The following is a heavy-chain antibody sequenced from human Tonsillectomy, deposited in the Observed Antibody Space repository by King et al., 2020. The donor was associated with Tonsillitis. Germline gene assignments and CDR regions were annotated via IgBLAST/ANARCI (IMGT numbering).Heavy chain of an antibody. V-gene: IGHV2-26*01. J-gene: IGHJ6*02. CDR3: ARTTRYNWNYDGMDV. Sequence: VTLKESGPVLVKPTETLTLTCTVSGFPLSNARMGVSWIRQPPGKALEWLAHIFSNDEKTYSTSLKSRVSISKDTSKSQVVLTMTNMDPVDTATYYCARTTRYNWNYDGMDVWGQGTTVTVSS. D-gene: IGHD1-20*01. CDR1: GFPLSNARMG. CDR2: IFSNDEK.